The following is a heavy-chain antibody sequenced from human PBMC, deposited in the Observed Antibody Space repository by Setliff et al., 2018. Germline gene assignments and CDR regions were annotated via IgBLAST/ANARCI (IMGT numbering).Heavy chain of an antibody. V-gene: IGHV1-2*02. Sequence: ASVKVSCKASGYTFTGYYMHWVRQAPGQGLEWMGWINPNSGGTNYAQKFQGRVTLTTDTPTSTAYMELRGLISDDTAVYYCARSPPNRGSGSGWYGDFWGQGTLVTVSS. CDR3: ARSPPNRGSGSGWYGDF. CDR1: GYTFTGYY. J-gene: IGHJ4*02. CDR2: INPNSGGT. D-gene: IGHD6-19*01.